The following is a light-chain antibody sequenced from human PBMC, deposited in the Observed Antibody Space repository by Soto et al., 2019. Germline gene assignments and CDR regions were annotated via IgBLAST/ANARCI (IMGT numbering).Light chain of an antibody. J-gene: IGKJ1*01. CDR1: QSISSW. Sequence: DIQMTQSPSTLSASVGDRVTITCRASQSISSWLAWYQQKPGKAPKRLIYKASSLESGVPSRFSGSGSGTELTLTISSLQPDDFATYYCQQYNSYSWTFGQGTKVEIK. V-gene: IGKV1-5*03. CDR2: KAS. CDR3: QQYNSYSWT.